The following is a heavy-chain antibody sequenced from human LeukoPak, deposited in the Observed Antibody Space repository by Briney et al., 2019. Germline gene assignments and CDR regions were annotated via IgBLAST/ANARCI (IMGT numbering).Heavy chain of an antibody. J-gene: IGHJ6*02. CDR1: GFTFSSYW. CDR2: IKQDGSEK. CDR3: VRSMDV. Sequence: PGGSLRLSCTASGFTFSSYWMHWVRQAPGKGLEWVANIKQDGSEKNYVDSVKGRFTISRDNAKSSLYLQMNSLRAEDTAVYYCVRSMDVWGQGTTVTVSS. V-gene: IGHV3-7*01.